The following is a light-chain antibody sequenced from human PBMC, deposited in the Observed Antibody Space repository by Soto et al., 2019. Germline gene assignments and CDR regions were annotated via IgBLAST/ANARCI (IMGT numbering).Light chain of an antibody. J-gene: IGKJ4*01. CDR3: HQYNTWPLT. CDR2: GAS. CDR1: QSVSTN. Sequence: MVMTQSPDTLPVSPWERATLSCRASQSVSTNLAWYQHKHGQAPRLLIYGASTRATGIPARFNGSGSGTEFTLAISSLQSEDFAIYYCHQYNTWPLTFGGGTKVDIK. V-gene: IGKV3-15*01.